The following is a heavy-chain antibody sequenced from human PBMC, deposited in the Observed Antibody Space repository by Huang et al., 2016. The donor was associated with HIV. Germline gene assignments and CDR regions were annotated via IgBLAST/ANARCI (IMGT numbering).Heavy chain of an antibody. V-gene: IGHV4-39*01. Sequence: QVQLQESGPGLVKPSETLSLTCTVSGGAISSTSYYWGWIRQPPGKGLEWKGSIHYSGSTFYKSSIKSRVIISVDTAKNQFTLKLSSVTAADTAVYYCARHSDDFWSGSSYFDDWGQGTLVTVSS. CDR1: GGAISSTSYY. CDR2: IHYSGST. CDR3: ARHSDDFWSGSSYFDD. D-gene: IGHD3-3*01. J-gene: IGHJ4*02.